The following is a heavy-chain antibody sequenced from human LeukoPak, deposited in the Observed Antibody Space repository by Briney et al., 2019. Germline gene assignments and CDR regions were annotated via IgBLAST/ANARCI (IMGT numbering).Heavy chain of an antibody. D-gene: IGHD6-6*01. CDR3: ASGLSSIAARNAFDI. J-gene: IGHJ3*02. CDR2: INSDGSST. CDR1: GFTFSSYW. Sequence: GGSLRLSCAASGFTFSSYWMHWVRQAPGKGLVWVSRINSDGSSTSYADSVKGRFTISRDNAKNTMYLQMNSLRAEDTAAYYCASGLSSIAARNAFDIWGQGTMVTVSS. V-gene: IGHV3-74*01.